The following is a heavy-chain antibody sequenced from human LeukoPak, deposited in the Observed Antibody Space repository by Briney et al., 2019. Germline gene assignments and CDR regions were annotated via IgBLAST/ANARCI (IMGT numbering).Heavy chain of an antibody. D-gene: IGHD6-19*01. CDR2: ISWNSGSI. Sequence: GRYLRLSCAASGFTFDDYAMHWVRQAPGKGLEWVSGISWNSGSIGYADSVKGRFTISRDNAKNSLYLQMNSLRAEDTALYYCAKDIGPPDSGWYYFDYWGQGTLVTVSS. CDR1: GFTFDDYA. V-gene: IGHV3-9*01. J-gene: IGHJ4*02. CDR3: AKDIGPPDSGWYYFDY.